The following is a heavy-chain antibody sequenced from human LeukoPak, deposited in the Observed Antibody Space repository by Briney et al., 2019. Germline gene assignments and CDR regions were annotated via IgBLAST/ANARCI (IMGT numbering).Heavy chain of an antibody. J-gene: IGHJ4*02. CDR3: ARPTYCSGASCYWGY. CDR2: INPNNGGT. V-gene: IGHV1-2*02. Sequence: ASVKVSCKASGGTFSSYAISWVRQAPGQGLEWMGWINPNNGGTKYAQKFQGRVTMTSDTSISTAYMELSRLRSDDTAVYYCARPTYCSGASCYWGYWGQGTLVTVSS. CDR1: GGTFSSYA. D-gene: IGHD2-15*01.